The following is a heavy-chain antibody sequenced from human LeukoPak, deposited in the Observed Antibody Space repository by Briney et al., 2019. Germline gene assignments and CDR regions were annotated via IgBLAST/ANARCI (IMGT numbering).Heavy chain of an antibody. CDR2: INHSGST. Sequence: KPSETLSLTCAVYGGSFSGYYWSWIRQPPGKGLEWIGEINHSGSTNYNPSLKSRVTMSVDTSKNQFSLKLSSVTAADTAVYYCARGYYDSSGYYYLFDYWGQGTLVTVSS. V-gene: IGHV4-34*01. CDR1: GGSFSGYY. CDR3: ARGYYDSSGYYYLFDY. D-gene: IGHD3-22*01. J-gene: IGHJ4*02.